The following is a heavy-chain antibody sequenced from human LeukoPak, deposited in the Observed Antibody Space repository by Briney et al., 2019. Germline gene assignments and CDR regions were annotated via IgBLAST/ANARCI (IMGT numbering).Heavy chain of an antibody. CDR1: GYTFTSYD. CDR3: ARAPSQNIHYDFWSGYYFDY. V-gene: IGHV1-8*01. J-gene: IGHJ4*02. CDR2: MNPNRGNT. Sequence: GASVKVSCKASGYTFTSYDINWVRQATGQGLEWMGWMNPNRGNTGYAQKFQGRVTMTRNTSISTAYMKLSSLRSEDTAVYYCARAPSQNIHYDFWSGYYFDYWGQGTLVTVSS. D-gene: IGHD3-3*01.